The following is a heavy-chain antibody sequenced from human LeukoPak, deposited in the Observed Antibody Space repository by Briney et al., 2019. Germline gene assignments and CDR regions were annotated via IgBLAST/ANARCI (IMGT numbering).Heavy chain of an antibody. CDR1: GGSFSGYY. Sequence: SETLSLTCAVYGGSFSGYYWSWIRQPPGKGLEWIGEINHSGSTNYNPSLKSRVTISVDTSKNQFSLKLSSVTAADTAVYCCARHSSSYIDYWGQGTLVTVSS. CDR2: INHSGST. V-gene: IGHV4-34*01. D-gene: IGHD6-13*01. CDR3: ARHSSSYIDY. J-gene: IGHJ4*02.